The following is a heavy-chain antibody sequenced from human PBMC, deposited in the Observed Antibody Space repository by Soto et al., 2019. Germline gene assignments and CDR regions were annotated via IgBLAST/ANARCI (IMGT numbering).Heavy chain of an antibody. Sequence: EVQLMESGGGLVQPGESLRLSCVVSGLSLSGYALSWVRQAPGKGLEWVSAVSGSGGTTYYADSLRGRFTISRDNARDSLFLHMNSLRAEDTALYYCVRLDFYGSGSIDTWGQGTLVTVSS. V-gene: IGHV3-23*01. CDR2: VSGSGGTT. CDR3: VRLDFYGSGSIDT. J-gene: IGHJ5*02. D-gene: IGHD3-10*01. CDR1: GLSLSGYA.